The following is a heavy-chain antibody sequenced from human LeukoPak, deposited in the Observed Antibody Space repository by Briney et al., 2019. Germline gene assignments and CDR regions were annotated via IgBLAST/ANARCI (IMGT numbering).Heavy chain of an antibody. CDR3: ARSGIAVAVPCYFDY. D-gene: IGHD6-19*01. Sequence: GGSLRLSCAASGFTFSSYAMHWVRQAPGKGLEWVAVISYDGSNKYYADSVKGRFTISRDNSKNTLYLQMNSLRAEDTAVYYCARSGIAVAVPCYFDYWGQGTLVTVSS. J-gene: IGHJ4*02. CDR2: ISYDGSNK. V-gene: IGHV3-30*04. CDR1: GFTFSSYA.